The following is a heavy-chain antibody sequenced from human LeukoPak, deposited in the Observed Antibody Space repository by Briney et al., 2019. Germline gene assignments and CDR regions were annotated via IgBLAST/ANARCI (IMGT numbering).Heavy chain of an antibody. V-gene: IGHV4-59*08. D-gene: IGHD6-13*01. CDR2: IYYSGGT. CDR1: GGTVTSYY. CDR3: ATTGATSPSSASWFNIEY. J-gene: IGHJ4*02. Sequence: SETLSLTCTVSGGTVTSYYCNWVRQPPGRGLEWIGYIYYSGGTNYNPSLESRVTISLDTAKNQFSLKLRSVTAEDTAVYYCATTGATSPSSASWFNIEYWGQGTLVPVSS.